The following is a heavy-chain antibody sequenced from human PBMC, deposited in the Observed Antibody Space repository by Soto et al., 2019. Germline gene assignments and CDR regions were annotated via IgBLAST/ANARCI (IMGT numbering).Heavy chain of an antibody. D-gene: IGHD6-6*01. CDR1: GGSISSSSYY. J-gene: IGHJ5*02. CDR2: IYYSGST. V-gene: IGHV4-39*01. CDR3: ARTYSSASQWFDP. Sequence: QLQLQESGPGLVKPSETLSLTCTVSGGSISSSSYYWGWIRQPPGKGLEWIGSIYYSGSTYYNPALKSRVTISVDTYKNQCSLKLSSVTAADTAVYYCARTYSSASQWFDPWGQGTLVTVSS.